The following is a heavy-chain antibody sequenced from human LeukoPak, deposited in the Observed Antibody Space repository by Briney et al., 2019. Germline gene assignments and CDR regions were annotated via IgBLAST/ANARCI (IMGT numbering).Heavy chain of an antibody. V-gene: IGHV3-49*04. Sequence: PGGSLRLSCAASGFTFSSYAMSWVRQAPGKGLEWVGFIRSKAYGGTTEQAASVKGRFTISRDDSKSIAYLQMDSLKTEDTAVYYCTRQWAAARPYYFHCWGQGTLVTVSS. CDR3: TRQWAAARPYYFHC. CDR1: GFTFSSYA. D-gene: IGHD6-6*01. J-gene: IGHJ4*02. CDR2: IRSKAYGGTT.